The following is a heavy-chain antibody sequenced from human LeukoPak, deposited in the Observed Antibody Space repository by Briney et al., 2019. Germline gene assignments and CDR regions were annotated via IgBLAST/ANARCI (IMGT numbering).Heavy chain of an antibody. CDR2: ISAYNGNI. V-gene: IGHV1-18*01. CDR1: GYTFTNYG. D-gene: IGHD3-22*01. CDR3: AWTYHDSSGKSNWFDP. J-gene: IGHJ5*02. Sequence: ASVKVSCKASGYTFTNYGISWVRQAPGQGLEWMGWISAYNGNIKYAQKFQGRATMTTETSTSTAYMELRILRSDDTAFYYCAWTYHDSSGKSNWFDPWGQGTLVTVSS.